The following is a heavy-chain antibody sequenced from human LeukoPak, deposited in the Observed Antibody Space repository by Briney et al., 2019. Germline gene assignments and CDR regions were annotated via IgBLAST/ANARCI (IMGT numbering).Heavy chain of an antibody. D-gene: IGHD2-2*01. CDR2: ISTYNGNT. CDR3: ALPAEGAFFYYYMEV. V-gene: IGHV1-18*01. CDR1: AYTSPNYG. Sequence: GASVKVSCKASAYTSPNYGITWVRQAPGRGLEWMGWISTYNGNTQYAQKFQGRVTMTTDTPTKTVYMELSNLRSNDTAVYYCALPAEGAFFYYYMEVWGKGTTVTVSS. J-gene: IGHJ6*03.